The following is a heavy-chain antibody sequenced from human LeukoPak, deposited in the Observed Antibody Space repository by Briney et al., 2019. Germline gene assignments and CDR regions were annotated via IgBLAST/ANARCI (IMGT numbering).Heavy chain of an antibody. J-gene: IGHJ4*02. CDR3: ITDENYYDSSGYHYRDY. Sequence: GGSLRLSCAASGFRFSNAWMNWVRQAPGEGLEWVGLIKRKTDGGTADYAAPVKGRFTISRDDSKNTVHLQMNSLKTEDTAVYYCITDENYYDSSGYHYRDYWGQGTLVTVSS. D-gene: IGHD3-22*01. CDR1: GFRFSNAW. V-gene: IGHV3-15*01. CDR2: IKRKTDGGTA.